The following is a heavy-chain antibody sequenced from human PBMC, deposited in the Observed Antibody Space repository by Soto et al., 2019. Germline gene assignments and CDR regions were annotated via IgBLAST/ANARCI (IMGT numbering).Heavy chain of an antibody. CDR3: ARSRSGAVADSFDF. CDR2: ISRDGTNK. J-gene: IGHJ4*02. D-gene: IGHD3-10*01. V-gene: IGHV3-30*04. CDR1: GFTFRSYA. Sequence: LRLSCAASGFTFRSYAIHWVRQAPGKGLEWVAVISRDGTNKYYVDSVKGRFTISRDNSKDTVYLQMNSLRDEDSAMFYCARSRSGAVADSFDFWGQGTLVTVSS.